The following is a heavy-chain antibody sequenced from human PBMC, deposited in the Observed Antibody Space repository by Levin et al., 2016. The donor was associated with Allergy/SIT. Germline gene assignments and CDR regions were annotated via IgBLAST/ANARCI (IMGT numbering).Heavy chain of an antibody. J-gene: IGHJ4*02. CDR3: TRFEVVPAALFDY. D-gene: IGHD2-2*01. CDR2: INPNGGAT. V-gene: IGHV1-2*02. Sequence: ASVKVSCKASGYTFTGYYIHWVRQAPGQGLEWVGWINPNGGATTYAQKFQGRVTMTRDTSISTAYMELTRLRSDDTAIYYCTRFEVVPAALFDYWGQGTLVTVSS. CDR1: GYTFTGYY.